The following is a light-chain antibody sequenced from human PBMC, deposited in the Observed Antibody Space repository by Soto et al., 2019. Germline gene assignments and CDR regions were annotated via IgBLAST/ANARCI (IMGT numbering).Light chain of an antibody. CDR1: QSVGSS. J-gene: IGKJ3*01. CDR3: QQYDEWPLT. CDR2: DSS. V-gene: IGKV3-15*01. Sequence: VLTQSPATLSVSPGEGATLSCRASQSVGSSLAWYQQKPGQAPRLLMFDSSTRATGVPAKFSGSGSGTEFTLTISSLQSEDFAIFFCQQYDEWPLTFGPGTRVDI.